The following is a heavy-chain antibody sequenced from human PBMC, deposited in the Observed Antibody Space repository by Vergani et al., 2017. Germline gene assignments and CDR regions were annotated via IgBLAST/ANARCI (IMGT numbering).Heavy chain of an antibody. CDR3: ARAVDLLWFGEVGMDV. J-gene: IGHJ6*02. D-gene: IGHD3-10*01. Sequence: QLVESGGGWVQPGGSLRLSCVVSGFDFSSYIMSWIRQAPGKGLEWVSYISSSGSTIYYADSVKGRFTISRDNAKNSLYLQMNSLRAEDTAVYYCARAVDLLWFGEVGMDVWGQGTTVTVSS. CDR1: GFDFSSYI. V-gene: IGHV3-11*04. CDR2: ISSSGSTI.